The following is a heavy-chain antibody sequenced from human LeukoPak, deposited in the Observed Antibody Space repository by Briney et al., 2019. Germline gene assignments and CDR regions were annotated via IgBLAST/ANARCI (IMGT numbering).Heavy chain of an antibody. CDR1: GYTFTGYY. CDR3: ARLGGGSSWSNFDF. CDR2: ISPNSGAT. V-gene: IGHV1-2*02. D-gene: IGHD6-13*01. Sequence: GASVTVSCKASGYTFTGYYMHWVRQAPGQGLEWMGWISPNSGATNYAQKFQARVTMTGDTSISTAYMKLSSLRSDDTAVYYCARLGGGSSWSNFDFWGQGTLVTVSS. J-gene: IGHJ4*02.